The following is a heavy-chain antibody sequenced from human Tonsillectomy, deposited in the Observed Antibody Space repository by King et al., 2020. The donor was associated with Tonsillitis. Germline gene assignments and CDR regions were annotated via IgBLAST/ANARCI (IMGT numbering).Heavy chain of an antibody. Sequence: VQLVESGGGLVQPGGSLRLSCAASGFTFSSYAMSWVRQAPGKGLEWVSAISGSGGSTYYADSVKGRFTISRDNSKNTLYLQMNSLRAEDTAVYYCAEDQLRWFGESDAFDIWGQGTMVTVSS. D-gene: IGHD3-10*01. CDR3: AEDQLRWFGESDAFDI. CDR1: GFTFSSYA. J-gene: IGHJ3*02. CDR2: ISGSGGST. V-gene: IGHV3-23*04.